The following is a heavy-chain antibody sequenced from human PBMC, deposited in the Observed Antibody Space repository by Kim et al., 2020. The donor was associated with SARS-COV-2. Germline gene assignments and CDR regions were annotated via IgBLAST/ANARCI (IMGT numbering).Heavy chain of an antibody. J-gene: IGHJ6*02. V-gene: IGHV4-39*07. CDR3: ARETAGGAYTTYYCYGMDV. Sequence: SRVTISVDTSKNQFSLKLSSVTAADTAVYYCARETAGGAYTTYYCYGMDVWGQGTTVTVSS. D-gene: IGHD3-16*01.